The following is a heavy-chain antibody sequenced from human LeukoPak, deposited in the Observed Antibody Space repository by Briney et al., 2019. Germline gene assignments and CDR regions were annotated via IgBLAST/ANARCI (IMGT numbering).Heavy chain of an antibody. CDR2: IIPIFGTA. D-gene: IGHD3-22*01. J-gene: IGHJ3*02. CDR1: GGTFSSYA. V-gene: IGHV1-69*05. Sequence: SVKVSCKASGGTFSSYAISWVRQAPGQGLEWMGGIIPIFGTANYAQKFQGRVTITTDESTSTAYMELSSLRSEDTAVYYCARAQRIVVVIHHAFDIWGQGTMVTVSS. CDR3: ARAQRIVVVIHHAFDI.